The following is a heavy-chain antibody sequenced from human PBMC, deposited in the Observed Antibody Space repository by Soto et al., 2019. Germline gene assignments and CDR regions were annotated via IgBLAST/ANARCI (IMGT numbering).Heavy chain of an antibody. V-gene: IGHV3-23*01. Sequence: LRLSCAASGFTFSSYAMSWVRQAPGKGLEWASAISGSGGSTYYADSVKGRFTISRDNSKNTLYLQMNSLRAEDTAVYYCAKDSPSPLYYYDSSGYFDYWGQGTLVTVSS. D-gene: IGHD3-22*01. CDR3: AKDSPSPLYYYDSSGYFDY. CDR2: ISGSGGST. CDR1: GFTFSSYA. J-gene: IGHJ4*02.